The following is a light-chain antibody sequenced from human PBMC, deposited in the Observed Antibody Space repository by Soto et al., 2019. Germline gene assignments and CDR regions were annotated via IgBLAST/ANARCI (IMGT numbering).Light chain of an antibody. CDR1: SSNIGAGYD. CDR2: GNS. J-gene: IGLJ1*01. Sequence: SVLTQPPSVSGAPGQRVTISCTGSSSNIGAGYDVHWYQQHPGTVPKLLIYGNSNRPSGVPDRISGSKSGTSASLAITGLQAEDEADYYCQSYDSSLSGCVFGTGTKLTVL. CDR3: QSYDSSLSGCV. V-gene: IGLV1-40*01.